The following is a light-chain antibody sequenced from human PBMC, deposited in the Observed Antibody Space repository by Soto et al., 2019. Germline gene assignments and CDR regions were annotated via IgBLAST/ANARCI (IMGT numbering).Light chain of an antibody. V-gene: IGLV1-47*01. CDR1: SSNIGSNY. CDR3: ATWDDSLSGHYV. CDR2: RNN. J-gene: IGLJ1*01. Sequence: QSVLTQPPSASGTPGHGVTIFCSGSSSNIGSNYVYWYQHLPGAAPKLLIYRNNERPSGVPDRFSGSKSGTSASLAISGPRSDDEADYYCATWDDSLSGHYVFGTGTKVTVL.